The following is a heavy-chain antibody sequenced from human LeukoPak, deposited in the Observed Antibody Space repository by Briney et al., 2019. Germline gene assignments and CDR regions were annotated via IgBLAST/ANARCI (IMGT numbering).Heavy chain of an antibody. J-gene: IGHJ4*02. V-gene: IGHV3-23*01. CDR2: ISGSGGST. CDR3: AKAVRFLEWHLDY. CDR1: GFTFSSYA. D-gene: IGHD3-3*01. Sequence: GGSPRLSCAASGFTFSSYAMSWVRQAPGKGLEWVSAISGSGGSTYYADSVKGRFTISRDNSKNTLYLQMNSLRAEDTAVYYCAKAVRFLEWHLDYWGQGTLVTVSS.